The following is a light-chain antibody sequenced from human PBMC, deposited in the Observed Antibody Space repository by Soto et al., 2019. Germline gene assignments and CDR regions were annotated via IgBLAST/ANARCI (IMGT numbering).Light chain of an antibody. J-gene: IGKJ5*01. Sequence: EVVLTQSPVTLSLSPGERATLSCSCSQSFRGLLAWYQQKPGQAPRLLIYDAYNRATGIPPRFSGSGSGTDFTLTISSLEPEDSAVYYCQQRHMWPITFGQGTRLEIK. V-gene: IGKV3-11*01. CDR3: QQRHMWPIT. CDR2: DAY. CDR1: QSFRGL.